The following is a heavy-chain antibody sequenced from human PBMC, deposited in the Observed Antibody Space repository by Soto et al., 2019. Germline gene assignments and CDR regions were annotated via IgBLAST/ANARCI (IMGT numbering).Heavy chain of an antibody. CDR3: AKDLRGSSRPRAGFDY. V-gene: IGHV3-23*01. CDR2: ISNSGGST. Sequence: GGSLRLSCAASGFTFSSYAMSRVRQAPGKGLEWVSGISNSGGSTYYVDSVKGRFTISRDNSKNTLYLQMDSLRAEDTAAYYCAKDLRGSSRPRAGFDYWGQGTLVTVSS. D-gene: IGHD6-13*01. CDR1: GFTFSSYA. J-gene: IGHJ4*02.